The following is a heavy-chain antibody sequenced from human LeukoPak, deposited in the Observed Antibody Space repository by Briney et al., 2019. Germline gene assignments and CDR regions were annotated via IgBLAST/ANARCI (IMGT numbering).Heavy chain of an antibody. J-gene: IGHJ6*02. V-gene: IGHV3-23*01. CDR1: GFTFSSYA. Sequence: PGGSLRPSCAASGFTFSSYAMSWVRQAPGKGLEWVSAISGGGGGTFYADSVKGRFTISRDNSKNTLYLQMNSLRAEDTAVYYCAKDLGGKPYYYYGMDVWGQGTTVTVSS. CDR3: AKDLGGKPYYYYGMDV. CDR2: ISGGGGGT.